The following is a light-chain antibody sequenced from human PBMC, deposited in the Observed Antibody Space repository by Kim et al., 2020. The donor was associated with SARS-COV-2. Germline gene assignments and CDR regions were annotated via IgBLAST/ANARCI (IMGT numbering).Light chain of an antibody. J-gene: IGLJ2*01. CDR3: QSADSSGTVV. Sequence: PGQTARITCSGDALPKQYAYWYQQKPGQAPVLVIYKDSERPSGIPERFAGSSSGTTVTLTISGVQAEDEADYYCQSADSSGTVVFGGGTQLTVL. CDR2: KDS. CDR1: ALPKQY. V-gene: IGLV3-25*03.